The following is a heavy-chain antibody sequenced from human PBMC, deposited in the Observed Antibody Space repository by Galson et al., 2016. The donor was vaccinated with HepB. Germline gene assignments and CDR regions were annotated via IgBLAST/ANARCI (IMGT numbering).Heavy chain of an antibody. CDR2: IAGIGGGI. J-gene: IGHJ4*02. CDR3: AKYSGWGTRNFDY. Sequence: SLRLSCAASGFTFTFYAMTWVRQAPGKGLAWLSSIAGIGGGIYYADSVKGRFAISRDNSKNTLYLEMNNLRAEDTAVYYCAKYSGWGTRNFDYWGQGTLVTVSS. V-gene: IGHV3-23*01. CDR1: GFTFTFYA. D-gene: IGHD3-10*01.